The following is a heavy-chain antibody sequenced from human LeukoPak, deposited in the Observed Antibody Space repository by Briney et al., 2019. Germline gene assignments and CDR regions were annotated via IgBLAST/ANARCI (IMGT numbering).Heavy chain of an antibody. CDR2: INTDGSIT. J-gene: IGHJ4*02. V-gene: IGHV3-74*01. CDR3: ARDRGPRTGFMVREAYDY. Sequence: GGSLRLSCAASGFTFSDYWIHWVRQAPGKELLWVSRINTDGSITNYADSVKGRFSISRDNAKNTLYLQMSSLRAEDTAVYYCARDRGPRTGFMVREAYDYWGQGTLVTVSS. D-gene: IGHD3-10*01. CDR1: GFTFSDYW.